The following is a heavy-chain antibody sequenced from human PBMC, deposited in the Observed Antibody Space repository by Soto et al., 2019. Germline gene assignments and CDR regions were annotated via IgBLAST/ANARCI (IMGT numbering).Heavy chain of an antibody. D-gene: IGHD3-10*01. CDR1: GFTFSGYA. Sequence: LRLSCAASGFTFSGYAMNWVRQAPGKGLEWVAVIWYDGSSEYYTESVKGRFTISRDNSKNTLYLQMNSLRAEDTAVYYCARVPGSGTYYDNRIANDAFDIWGQGTMVNVSS. V-gene: IGHV3-33*08. J-gene: IGHJ3*02. CDR2: IWYDGSSE. CDR3: ARVPGSGTYYDNRIANDAFDI.